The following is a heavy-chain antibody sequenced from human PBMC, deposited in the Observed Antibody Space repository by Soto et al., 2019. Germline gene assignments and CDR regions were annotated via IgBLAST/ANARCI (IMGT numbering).Heavy chain of an antibody. J-gene: IGHJ6*02. CDR3: AKCSSTSWNGMDV. V-gene: IGHV3-23*01. Sequence: GGSLRLSCAASGFTFNNYAMTWVRQAPGKGLEWVSAISGSGGSPYYADSVKGRFTISRDNSKNTLYLQMNSLRADDTAVYYCAKCSSTSWNGMDVWGQGTTVTVSS. CDR1: GFTFNNYA. CDR2: ISGSGGSP. D-gene: IGHD2-2*01.